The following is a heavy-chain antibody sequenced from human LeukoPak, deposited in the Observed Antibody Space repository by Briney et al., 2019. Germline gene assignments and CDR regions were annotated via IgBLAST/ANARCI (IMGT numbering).Heavy chain of an antibody. J-gene: IGHJ4*02. Sequence: GRSLRLSCAASGFTFSSYGMHWVRQAPGKGLEWVAVISYDGSNKYYADSVKGRFTISRDNSKNTLYLQMNSLRAEDTAVYYCAKDGYDSSGHLDYWGQGTLVTVSS. CDR2: ISYDGSNK. CDR1: GFTFSSYG. CDR3: AKDGYDSSGHLDY. V-gene: IGHV3-30*18. D-gene: IGHD3-22*01.